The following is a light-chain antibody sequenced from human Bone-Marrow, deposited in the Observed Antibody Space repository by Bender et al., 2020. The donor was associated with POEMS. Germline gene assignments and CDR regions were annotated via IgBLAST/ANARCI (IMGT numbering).Light chain of an antibody. CDR3: CSYAGDYIYV. Sequence: QSALTQPASVSGSPGQSITISCTGTSSDVGGYNYVSWYQQHPGKAPKLIIYEVYKRPSGVSNRFSGSKSGKTASLTISGLQTEDEGDYYCCSYAGDYIYVFGTGTKVTVL. V-gene: IGLV2-14*01. CDR1: SSDVGGYNY. J-gene: IGLJ1*01. CDR2: EVY.